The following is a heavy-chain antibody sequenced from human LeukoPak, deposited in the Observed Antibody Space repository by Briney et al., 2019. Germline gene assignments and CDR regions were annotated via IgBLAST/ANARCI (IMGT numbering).Heavy chain of an antibody. Sequence: GGSLRLSCAASGFTFSSYSMNWVRQAPGKGLEWVSAISGSGGSTYYADSVKGRFTISRDNSKNTLYLQMNSLRAEDTAVYYCAKFDYYDSSGYYNKVLDAFDIWGQGTMVTVSS. V-gene: IGHV3-23*01. CDR2: ISGSGGST. CDR1: GFTFSSYS. CDR3: AKFDYYDSSGYYNKVLDAFDI. D-gene: IGHD3-22*01. J-gene: IGHJ3*02.